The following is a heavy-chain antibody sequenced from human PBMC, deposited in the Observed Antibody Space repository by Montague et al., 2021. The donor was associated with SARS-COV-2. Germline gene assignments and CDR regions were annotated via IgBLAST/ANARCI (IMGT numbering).Heavy chain of an antibody. CDR3: AREYRIELWQTNWYFGL. CDR1: GGSISSYY. D-gene: IGHD5-18*01. V-gene: IGHV4-59*01. J-gene: IGHJ2*01. Sequence: SETLSPTCTVSGGSISSYYWSWIRQPPGKGLEWIGYIYHSGNTKYNPSLKSRVSISADTSKNQFSLRLSSVTAADTAVYYCAREYRIELWQTNWYFGLWGRGTLVTVSS. CDR2: IYHSGNT.